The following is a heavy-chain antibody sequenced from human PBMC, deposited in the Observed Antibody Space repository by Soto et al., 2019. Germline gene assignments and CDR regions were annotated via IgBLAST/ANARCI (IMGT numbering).Heavy chain of an antibody. D-gene: IGHD3-10*01. CDR1: GGTFSSYA. V-gene: IGHV1-69*13. J-gene: IGHJ6*02. Sequence: ASVKVSCKASGGTFSSYAISWVRQAPGQGLEWMGGIIPIFGTANYAQKFQGRVTITADESTSTAYMELSSLRSEDTAVYYSARTPLRGRDYYYYYGMDVWGQGTTVTVSS. CDR2: IIPIFGTA. CDR3: ARTPLRGRDYYYYYGMDV.